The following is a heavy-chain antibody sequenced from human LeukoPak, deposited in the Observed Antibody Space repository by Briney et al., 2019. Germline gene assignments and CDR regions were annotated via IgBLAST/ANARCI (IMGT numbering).Heavy chain of an antibody. V-gene: IGHV3-9*01. CDR1: GFTFDDYA. CDR3: AKDPRRYSTSWYYCDY. D-gene: IGHD6-13*01. Sequence: PGGSLRLSCAASGFTFDDYAMHWVRQAPGKGLEWVSGINWKSGTIGYADSVKGRFTISRDNTKNSLYLQMNSLRAEDTALYYCAKDPRRYSTSWYYCDYWGQGTLVTVSS. CDR2: INWKSGTI. J-gene: IGHJ4*02.